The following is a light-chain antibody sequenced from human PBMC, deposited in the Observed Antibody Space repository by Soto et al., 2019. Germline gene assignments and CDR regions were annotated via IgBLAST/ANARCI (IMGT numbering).Light chain of an antibody. J-gene: IGLJ3*02. CDR1: SGAVTSGHS. V-gene: IGLV7-46*01. Sequence: QAVVTQEPSLTVSQGGTVTLTCGSSSGAVTSGHSPYWFQQKPGQAPRTLTSDANKRHSWTPARFSASLLGGKAALTLSGAQPEDEAEYFCLLYYSRTWVFGGGTKLTVL. CDR2: DAN. CDR3: LLYYSRTWV.